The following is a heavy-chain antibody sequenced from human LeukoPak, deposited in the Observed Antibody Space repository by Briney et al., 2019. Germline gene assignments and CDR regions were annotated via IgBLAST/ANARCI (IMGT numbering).Heavy chain of an antibody. Sequence: GVSLRLFCAAPGFTFSGSAMHWVRQASGKGLEWVDRIRSKANNYATAYAASVKGRFSISRDDSKNTAYLQLNSLKTEDTAVYYCSAAVGTDFYDYGMDVWGQGTTVTVSS. CDR1: GFTFSGSA. D-gene: IGHD6-13*01. CDR2: IRSKANNYAT. J-gene: IGHJ6*02. V-gene: IGHV3-73*01. CDR3: SAAVGTDFYDYGMDV.